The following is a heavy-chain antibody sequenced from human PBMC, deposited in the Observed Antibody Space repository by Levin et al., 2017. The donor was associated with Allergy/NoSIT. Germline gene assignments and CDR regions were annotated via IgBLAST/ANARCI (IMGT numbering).Heavy chain of an antibody. D-gene: IGHD4-17*01. V-gene: IGHV1-18*01. CDR2: ISAYNGNP. CDR1: GYTFTNYG. J-gene: IGHJ6*02. Sequence: PEASVKVSCKASGYTFTNYGITWVRQAPGQGLVWMGWISAYNGNPNYAQNLQDRVTMTTDTSTSTAYMELRSLRSDDTAMYYCARDWTVTSPSNYHYGMDVWGQGTTVTVSS. CDR3: ARDWTVTSPSNYHYGMDV.